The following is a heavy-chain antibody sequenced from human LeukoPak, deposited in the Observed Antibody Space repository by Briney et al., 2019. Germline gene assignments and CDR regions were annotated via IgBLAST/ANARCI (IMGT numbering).Heavy chain of an antibody. J-gene: IGHJ4*02. D-gene: IGHD3-9*01. CDR3: ARRPDFDWLYYSPPTDYFDY. Sequence: GGSLRLSCAASGFTFGSYSMNWVRQAPGKGLEWVSSISSSSSYIYYADSVKGRFTISRDNAKNSLYLQMNSLRAEDTAVYYCARRPDFDWLYYSPPTDYFDYWGQGTLVTVSS. CDR2: ISSSSSYI. CDR1: GFTFGSYS. V-gene: IGHV3-21*01.